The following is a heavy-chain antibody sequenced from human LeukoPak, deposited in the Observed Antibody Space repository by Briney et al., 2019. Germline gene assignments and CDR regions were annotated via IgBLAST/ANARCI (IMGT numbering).Heavy chain of an antibody. D-gene: IGHD1-26*01. V-gene: IGHV3-9*01. Sequence: GMSLRLSCAASTLTFDDYAMHWVRQAPGKGLEWVSGISSNSGSIAYADSVKGRFTISRDNAKNSLYLQMNSLRTEDTGVYYCARDSYGWHDRWDYWGLGTQVIVSS. CDR3: ARDSYGWHDRWDY. CDR1: TLTFDDYA. CDR2: ISSNSGSI. J-gene: IGHJ4*02.